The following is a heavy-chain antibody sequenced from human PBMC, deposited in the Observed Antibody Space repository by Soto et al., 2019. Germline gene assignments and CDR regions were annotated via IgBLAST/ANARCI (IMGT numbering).Heavy chain of an antibody. J-gene: IGHJ5*02. CDR2: LYYSGNT. CDR3: ATRQGGSYNWFDP. CDR1: GASLSDNY. D-gene: IGHD2-15*01. V-gene: IGHV4-34*01. Sequence: PSETLSLTCAVYGASLSDNYCNWLRQPPGKGLEWIGTLYYSGNTYYNPSLKSRVTISVDTSKNQFSLKLSSVTAADTAVYYCATRQGGSYNWFDPWGQGTLVTVSS.